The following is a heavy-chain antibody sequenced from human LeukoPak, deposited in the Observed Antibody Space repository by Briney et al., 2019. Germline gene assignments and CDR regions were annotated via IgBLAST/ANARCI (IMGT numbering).Heavy chain of an antibody. Sequence: ASVKVSCKASGYTFTHHSISWVRQAPGQGLEWMGWISAYNGDTNYAQKFRGRVTMTRDTSISTAYMELSRLRSDDTAVYYCARGSGGAAAGIDYWGQGTLVTVSS. CDR3: ARGSGGAAAGIDY. V-gene: IGHV1-18*01. D-gene: IGHD6-25*01. CDR2: ISAYNGDT. J-gene: IGHJ4*02. CDR1: GYTFTHHS.